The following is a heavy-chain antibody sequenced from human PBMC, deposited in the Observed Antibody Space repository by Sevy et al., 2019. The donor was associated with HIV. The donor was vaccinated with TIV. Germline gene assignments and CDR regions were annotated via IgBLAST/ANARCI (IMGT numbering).Heavy chain of an antibody. CDR3: ASGGFYCSGGSCDNF. D-gene: IGHD2-15*01. CDR1: GFTFSDYW. Sequence: GGSLRLSCAASGFTFSDYWMNWLRQAPGKGLEWVANIKQDGREKYYVDSVKGRFTISRDNAKNSLFLQMNSLRAEDTAVYYCASGGFYCSGGSCDNFWGQRTLVTVSS. CDR2: IKQDGREK. V-gene: IGHV3-7*01. J-gene: IGHJ4*02.